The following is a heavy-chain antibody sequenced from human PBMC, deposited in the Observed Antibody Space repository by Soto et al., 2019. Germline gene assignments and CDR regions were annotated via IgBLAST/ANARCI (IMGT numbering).Heavy chain of an antibody. CDR1: GFSLSTSGVG. V-gene: IGHV2-5*02. CDR3: AHEGRGWYFGGTDWFDP. Sequence: QITLKESGPTLVKPTQTLTLTCTFSGFSLSTSGVGVGWIRQPPGKALEWLALIYWDDDNRYSPSLKSRLTTDKHTSKFQEVLTMSRMYLGDTATYYFAHEGRGWYFGGTDWFDPLCLATLVTVS. CDR2: IYWDDDN. J-gene: IGHJ5*02. D-gene: IGHD6-19*01.